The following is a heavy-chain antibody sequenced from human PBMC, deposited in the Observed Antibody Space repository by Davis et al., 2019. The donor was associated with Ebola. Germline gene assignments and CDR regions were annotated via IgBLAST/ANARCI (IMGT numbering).Heavy chain of an antibody. CDR3: ARDIRRVAGSDYYYYMDV. D-gene: IGHD2-15*01. J-gene: IGHJ6*03. V-gene: IGHV1-18*04. CDR2: ISAYNGNT. Sequence: ASVKVSCKASAYTFTSYGISWVRQAPGQGLEWMGWISAYNGNTNYAQKLQGRVTMTTDTSTSTAYMELRSLRSDDTAVYYCARDIRRVAGSDYYYYMDVWGKGTTVTVSS. CDR1: AYTFTSYG.